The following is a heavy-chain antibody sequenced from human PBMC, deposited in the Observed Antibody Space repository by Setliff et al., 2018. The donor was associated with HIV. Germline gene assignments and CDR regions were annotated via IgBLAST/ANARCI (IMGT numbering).Heavy chain of an antibody. D-gene: IGHD3-22*01. Sequence: SETLSLTCTVSGGSISTSNYYWGWVRQPPGKGLEWIGSMYYSGSTYHNPSLKSRVTISADTSKNQFSLNLSSVTAADTAVYYCARDRRTYYYDSSGYSPPLRAFDIWGQGTMVTVSS. J-gene: IGHJ3*02. CDR3: ARDRRTYYYDSSGYSPPLRAFDI. V-gene: IGHV4-39*07. CDR1: GGSISTSNYY. CDR2: MYYSGST.